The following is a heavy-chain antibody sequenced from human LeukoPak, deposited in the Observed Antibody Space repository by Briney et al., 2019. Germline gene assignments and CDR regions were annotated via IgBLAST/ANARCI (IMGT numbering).Heavy chain of an antibody. J-gene: IGHJ4*02. D-gene: IGHD3-10*01. Sequence: SETLSLTCTVSGGSISSGGYYWSWIRQHPGKGLEWIGYSYYSGSTNYNPSLKSRVTISLDTSKNQFSLKLSSVTAADTAVYYCAKSGSYYGSTSGWGQGTLVTVSP. CDR2: SYYSGST. CDR3: AKSGSYYGSTSG. V-gene: IGHV4-31*02. CDR1: GGSISSGGYY.